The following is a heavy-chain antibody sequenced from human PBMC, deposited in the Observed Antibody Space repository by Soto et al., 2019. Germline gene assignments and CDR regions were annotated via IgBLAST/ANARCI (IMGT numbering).Heavy chain of an antibody. Sequence: PWWSLRLSCSASVFTFNDAWMTWFRQAPGKGLEWVGRIKTKTDGGTTDYAAPVKGRFTISRDDSKNTVYLQMNSLKIEDTGVYYCTTERCTGTNCYVKNAFDSWGQGTMVTVSS. D-gene: IGHD2-2*01. J-gene: IGHJ3*02. V-gene: IGHV3-15*01. CDR3: TTERCTGTNCYVKNAFDS. CDR2: IKTKTDGGTT. CDR1: VFTFNDAW.